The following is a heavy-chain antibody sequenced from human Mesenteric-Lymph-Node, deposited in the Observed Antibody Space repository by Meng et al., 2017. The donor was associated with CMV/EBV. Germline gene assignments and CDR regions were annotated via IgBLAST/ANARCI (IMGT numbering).Heavy chain of an antibody. D-gene: IGHD3-10*01. CDR1: AYTFTSYD. Sequence: ASVQVSCKASAYTFTSYDINWVRQATGQGLEWMGWMNPTSGNTGYAQKFQDRVTMTRNTSISTAYMELNSLRSEDTAVYYCARSSRAYYGSGSDHYYYYGMDVWGQGTTVTVSS. V-gene: IGHV1-8*01. J-gene: IGHJ6*02. CDR2: MNPTSGNT. CDR3: ARSSRAYYGSGSDHYYYYGMDV.